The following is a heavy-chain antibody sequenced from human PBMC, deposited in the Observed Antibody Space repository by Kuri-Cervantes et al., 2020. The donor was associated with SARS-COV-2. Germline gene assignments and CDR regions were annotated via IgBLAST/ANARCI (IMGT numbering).Heavy chain of an antibody. CDR3: ARDSSITPRDFDY. V-gene: IGHV3-33*01. D-gene: IGHD6-13*01. Sequence: VGSLRLTCAASGFTFSSYGMHWVRQAPGKGLEWVAVIWYDGSNKYHADSVKGRFTISRDNSKNTLYLQMNSLRAEDTAVYYCARDSSITPRDFDYWGQGTLVTVSS. CDR2: IWYDGSNK. J-gene: IGHJ4*02. CDR1: GFTFSSYG.